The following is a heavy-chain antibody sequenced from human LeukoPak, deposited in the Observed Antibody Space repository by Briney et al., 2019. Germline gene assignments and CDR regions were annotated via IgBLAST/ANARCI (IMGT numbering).Heavy chain of an antibody. V-gene: IGHV1-69*06. CDR1: GYTFTSYA. D-gene: IGHD5-24*01. CDR2: IIPLFGTP. CDR3: ASWKSRDGYNFYEEPGFDY. Sequence: GASVKVSCKASGYTFTSYAMNWVRQAPGQGLEWMGGIIPLFGTPDYAQRFQDRLTITADKSTSTAYMELRSLRSDDTAVYYCASWKSRDGYNFYEEPGFDYWGQGTLVTVSS. J-gene: IGHJ4*02.